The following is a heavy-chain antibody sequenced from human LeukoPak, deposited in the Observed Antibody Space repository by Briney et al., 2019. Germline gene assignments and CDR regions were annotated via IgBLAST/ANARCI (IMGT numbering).Heavy chain of an antibody. Sequence: GGSLRLSCVVSGFTFSSYWMSWVRQAPGKGLEWVANIKQDGSEDYYVDSVKGRFTISRDNAKNSLYLQMNSLRAEDTAVYYCARAFRLLDYWGQGTLVTVSS. CDR2: IKQDGSED. CDR3: ARAFRLLDY. CDR1: GFTFSSYW. J-gene: IGHJ4*02. V-gene: IGHV3-7*01.